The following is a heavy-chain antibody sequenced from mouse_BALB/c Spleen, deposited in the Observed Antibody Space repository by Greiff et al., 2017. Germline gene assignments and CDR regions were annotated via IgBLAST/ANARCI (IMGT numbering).Heavy chain of an antibody. Sequence: VQLQQSGAELAKPGASVKMSCKASGYTFTSYWMHWVKQRPGQGLEWIGYINPSTGYTEYNQKFKDKATLTADKSSSTAYMQLSSLTSEDSAVYYCARTGNYRYFDVWGAGTTVTVSS. J-gene: IGHJ1*01. CDR1: GYTFTSYW. CDR2: INPSTGYT. CDR3: ARTGNYRYFDV. D-gene: IGHD2-1*01. V-gene: IGHV1-7*01.